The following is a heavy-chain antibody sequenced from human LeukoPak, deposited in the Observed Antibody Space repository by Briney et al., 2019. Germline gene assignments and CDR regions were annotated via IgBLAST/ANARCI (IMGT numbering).Heavy chain of an antibody. Sequence: PGGSLRLSCAASGFIFSSCGMHWVRQAPGKGLEWVAFIRYDGSVTYSADSVKGRFTISRDNAKNSLYRQMNSLRAEDTALYYCAKDIGVYYGSGMLHAFDIWGQGTMVTVSS. D-gene: IGHD3-10*01. J-gene: IGHJ3*02. CDR3: AKDIGVYYGSGMLHAFDI. CDR1: GFIFSSCG. V-gene: IGHV3-30*02. CDR2: IRYDGSVT.